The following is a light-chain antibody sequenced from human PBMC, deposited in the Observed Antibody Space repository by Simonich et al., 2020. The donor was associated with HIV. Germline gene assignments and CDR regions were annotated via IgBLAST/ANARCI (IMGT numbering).Light chain of an antibody. Sequence: EIVMTQSPATLSVSPGERAPLSCRASPGVNSNSFAWYQQKPGLAPRLLIYDASRRATGIPDRVSGSGSGTDFTLTISRLEPEDFAVYYCQQYGSSPRWTFGQGTKVEIK. J-gene: IGKJ1*01. CDR2: DAS. CDR3: QQYGSSPRWT. V-gene: IGKV3D-20*01. CDR1: PGVNSNS.